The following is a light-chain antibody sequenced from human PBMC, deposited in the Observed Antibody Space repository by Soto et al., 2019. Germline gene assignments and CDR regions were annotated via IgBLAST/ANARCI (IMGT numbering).Light chain of an antibody. CDR2: DVT. Sequence: QSALTQPASVSGSPGQSITISCTGTSSDVGGYKYVSWYQQYPGKAPKLMIYDVTDRPSGVSSRFSGSKSGNTASLTISGLQAEDEADYYCSSYTSSSALYVFGTGTKVTVL. CDR1: SSDVGGYKY. J-gene: IGLJ1*01. V-gene: IGLV2-14*01. CDR3: SSYTSSSALYV.